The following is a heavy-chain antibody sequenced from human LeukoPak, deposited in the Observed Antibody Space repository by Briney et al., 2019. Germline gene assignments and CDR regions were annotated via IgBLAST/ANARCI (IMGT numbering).Heavy chain of an antibody. V-gene: IGHV4-28*01. CDR1: GYSISSSNW. Sequence: SETLSLTCAVSGYSISSSNWWGWIRQPPGKGLEWIGYIYYSGSTYYNPSLKSRVTMSVDTSKNQFSLKLTSVTAVDTAVYYCARSVDGGNSPFDYWGQGTLVTVSS. J-gene: IGHJ4*02. CDR3: ARSVDGGNSPFDY. D-gene: IGHD4-23*01. CDR2: IYYSGST.